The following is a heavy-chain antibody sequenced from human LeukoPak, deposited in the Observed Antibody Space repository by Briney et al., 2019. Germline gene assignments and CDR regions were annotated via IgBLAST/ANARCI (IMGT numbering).Heavy chain of an antibody. CDR3: ARRHCSSTSCYNLDY. D-gene: IGHD2-2*02. CDR1: GYSFTTYW. CDR2: ISPGDSDT. J-gene: IGHJ4*02. V-gene: IGHV5-51*01. Sequence: GESLKISCKGSGYSFTTYWIGWVRQMPGKGLEWMGIISPGDSDTRYGPSFQGQVTISADKSVSTAYLQWSSLKASDTAMYYCARRHCSSTSCYNLDYWGQGTLVTVSS.